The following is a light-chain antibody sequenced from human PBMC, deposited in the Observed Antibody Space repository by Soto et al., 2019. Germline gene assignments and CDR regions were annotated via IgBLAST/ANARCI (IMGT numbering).Light chain of an antibody. J-gene: IGKJ4*01. V-gene: IGKV1-9*01. CDR2: AAS. CDR3: QQLSTYPST. Sequence: IQLTQSPSSLSASVGDRVTITFRASQGIGSYLAWYQQKPGEAPKLLIFAASTLQSGVPSRFSGSGSGTDFTLTISSLQAEDFATYYCQQLSTYPSTFGGGTKVDI. CDR1: QGIGSY.